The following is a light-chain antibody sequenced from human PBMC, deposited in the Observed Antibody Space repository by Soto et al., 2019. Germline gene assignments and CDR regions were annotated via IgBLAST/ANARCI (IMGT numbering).Light chain of an antibody. CDR2: DNL. CDR1: SSNIGNNY. CDR3: GTWDSRRNGM. V-gene: IGLV1-51*01. J-gene: IGLJ3*02. Sequence: QSVLTQSPSVSAAPGQKVTISCSGSSSNIGNNYVAWYQQVPGNAPKLLIYDNLKRPSGIPDRFSGSKSGTSATLVITGLQTGDEADYYCGTWDSRRNGMFGGGTKLTVL.